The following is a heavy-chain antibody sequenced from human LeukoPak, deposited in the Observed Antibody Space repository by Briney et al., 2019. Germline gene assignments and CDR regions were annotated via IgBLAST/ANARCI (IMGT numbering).Heavy chain of an antibody. V-gene: IGHV2-5*01. CDR1: GFSLSTSGVG. CDR2: IYWNDDN. D-gene: IGHD4-17*01. Sequence: ESGPTLVKPTQTLTLTCTFSGFSLSTSGVGVGWIRQSPGKALEWLALIYWNDDNRYSPSLKSRLTITKDTPKNQVVLTMTNMDPVDTATYYCAHYGDYRFMYYFDYWGQGTLVTVSS. CDR3: AHYGDYRFMYYFDY. J-gene: IGHJ4*02.